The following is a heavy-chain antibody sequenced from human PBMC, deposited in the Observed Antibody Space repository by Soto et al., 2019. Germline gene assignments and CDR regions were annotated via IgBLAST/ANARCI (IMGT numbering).Heavy chain of an antibody. CDR2: INSDGSRT. D-gene: IGHD3-22*01. CDR3: ARGDGDYYDGNGYLGRH. Sequence: EVQLVESGGGIVQPGGSLRLSCAASGFTFSSYWMHWVRQAPGKGLVWVSRINSDGSRTSYADSAKGRFTISRDNVKNTSYLQMNSLRAEDTAVYYCARGDGDYYDGNGYLGRHWGQGTLVTVSS. J-gene: IGHJ4*02. V-gene: IGHV3-74*01. CDR1: GFTFSSYW.